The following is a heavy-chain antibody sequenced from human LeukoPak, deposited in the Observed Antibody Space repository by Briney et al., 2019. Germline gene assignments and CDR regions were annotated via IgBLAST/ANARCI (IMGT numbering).Heavy chain of an antibody. Sequence: GGSLRLSCAASGFTVSSNYMSWVRQAPGKGLEWVSVIYSGGSTYYADSVKGRFTISRDNSKNTLYLQTNSLRAEDTAVYYCARAWYYYDSSGFPYYFDYWGQGTLVTVSS. J-gene: IGHJ4*02. CDR3: ARAWYYYDSSGFPYYFDY. D-gene: IGHD3-22*01. CDR2: IYSGGST. V-gene: IGHV3-66*01. CDR1: GFTVSSNY.